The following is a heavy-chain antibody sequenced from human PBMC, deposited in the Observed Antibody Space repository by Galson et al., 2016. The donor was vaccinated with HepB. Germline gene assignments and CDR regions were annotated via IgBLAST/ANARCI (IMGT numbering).Heavy chain of an antibody. CDR1: GGSISNYY. CDR2: SYYSGST. D-gene: IGHD6-13*01. CDR3: ARDRGSAAGFDY. Sequence: LSLTCTVSGGSISNYYWSWIRQPPGKGLEWIAYSYYSGSTNQNPSLKRRVTISVDTSKNQFSLQLRSVTVADTAVYYCARDRGSAAGFDYWGQGTLVTVSS. J-gene: IGHJ4*02. V-gene: IGHV4-59*01.